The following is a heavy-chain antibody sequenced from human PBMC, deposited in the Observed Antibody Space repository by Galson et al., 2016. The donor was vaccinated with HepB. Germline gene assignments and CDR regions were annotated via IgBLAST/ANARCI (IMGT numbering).Heavy chain of an antibody. CDR3: VKDRGEIHSDY. V-gene: IGHV3-30*18. J-gene: IGHJ4*02. D-gene: IGHD2-21*01. CDR1: GFTFSNYG. Sequence: SLRLSCAASGFTFSNYGMHWVRQAPGKGLEWVAVISYDGREKYYTDSVKGRFTISRDNSKNTLNLQMNSLRAEDTAVYYCVKDRGEIHSDYWGQGALVTVAS. CDR2: ISYDGREK.